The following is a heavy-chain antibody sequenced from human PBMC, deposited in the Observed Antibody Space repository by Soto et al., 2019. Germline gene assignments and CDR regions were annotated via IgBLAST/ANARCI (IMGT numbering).Heavy chain of an antibody. CDR1: GFSLSTSGVG. Sequence: QITLKESGPTLVKPTQTLTLTCTFSGFSLSTSGVGVGWIRQPPGKALEWLALIYWDDDKRYSPSLKSRLTITKDTSKNQVVLTLTNMDPVDTATYYCAHNLPFVFESSGWYDGGYFDYWGQGTLVTVSS. J-gene: IGHJ4*02. CDR2: IYWDDDK. D-gene: IGHD6-19*01. CDR3: AHNLPFVFESSGWYDGGYFDY. V-gene: IGHV2-5*02.